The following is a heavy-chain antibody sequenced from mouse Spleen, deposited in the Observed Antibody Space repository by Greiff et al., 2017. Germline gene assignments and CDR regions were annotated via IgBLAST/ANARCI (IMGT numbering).Heavy chain of an antibody. D-gene: IGHD2-14*01. CDR3: ASGDYRYEFAY. CDR2: IDPSSGGT. Sequence: QVQLQQPGAELVKPGASVKLSCKASGYTFTSYWMHWVKQRPGRGLEWIGRIDPSSGGTKYNEKFKSKATLTVDKPSSTAYMQLSSLTSEDSAVYYCASGDYRYEFAYWGQGTLVTVSA. V-gene: IGHV1-72*01. CDR1: GYTFTSYW. J-gene: IGHJ3*01.